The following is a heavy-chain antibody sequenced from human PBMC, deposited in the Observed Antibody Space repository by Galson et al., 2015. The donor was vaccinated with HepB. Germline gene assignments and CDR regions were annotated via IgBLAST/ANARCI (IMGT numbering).Heavy chain of an antibody. J-gene: IGHJ4*02. CDR1: GFTFSSYY. CDR3: ARQWVYSSSSRVDY. Sequence: SLRLSCAASGFTFSSYYMSWVRQAPGKGLEWVANIKQDGSEKYYVGSLKGRFTISRDNAKNSVYLQMNSLGAEDTAVYYCARQWVYSSSSRVDYWGQGTLVTVSS. V-gene: IGHV3-7*03. D-gene: IGHD6-6*01. CDR2: IKQDGSEK.